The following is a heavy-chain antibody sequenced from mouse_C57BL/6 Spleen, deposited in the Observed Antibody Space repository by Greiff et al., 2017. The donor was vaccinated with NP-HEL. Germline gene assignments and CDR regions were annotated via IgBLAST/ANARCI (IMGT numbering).Heavy chain of an antibody. D-gene: IGHD1-1*02. CDR3: VRDYAPYYFDY. J-gene: IGHJ2*01. CDR1: GFSFNTYA. V-gene: IGHV10-1*01. Sequence: DVMLVESGGGLVQPKGSLKLSCAASGFSFNTYAMNWVRQAPGKGLEWVARIRSKSNNYATYYADSVKDRFTISRDDSESMLYLQMNNLKTEDTAMYYCVRDYAPYYFDYWGQGTTLTVSS. CDR2: IRSKSNNYAT.